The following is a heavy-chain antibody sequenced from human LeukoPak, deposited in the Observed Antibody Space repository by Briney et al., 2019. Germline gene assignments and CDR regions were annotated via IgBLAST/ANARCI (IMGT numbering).Heavy chain of an antibody. D-gene: IGHD1-7*01. V-gene: IGHV1-46*01. CDR3: ARDGVRWNYVYAFDI. CDR1: GYTFTSYY. J-gene: IGHJ3*02. CDR2: NNPSGGST. Sequence: ASVKVSCKASGYTFTSYYMHWVRQAPGQGLEWMGINNPSGGSTSYAQKFQGRVTMTRDMSTSTVYMELSSLRSEDTAVYYCARDGVRWNYVYAFDIWGQGTMVTVSS.